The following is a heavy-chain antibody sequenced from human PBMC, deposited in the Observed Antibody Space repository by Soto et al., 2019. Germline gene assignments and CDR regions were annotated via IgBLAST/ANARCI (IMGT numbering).Heavy chain of an antibody. CDR3: ARDFGYCSGDSCYPK. CDR1: GVSISSGDYY. CDR2: IYSSGTT. Sequence: SETLSLTCTVSGVSISSGDYYWTWIRQPPGKGLEWIGYIYSSGTTYYNPSLRSRVAISVDKSRNQFSLKLNAVTAADTAVYYCARDFGYCSGDSCYPKWGQGTLVTVSS. J-gene: IGHJ4*02. V-gene: IGHV4-30-4*01. D-gene: IGHD2-15*01.